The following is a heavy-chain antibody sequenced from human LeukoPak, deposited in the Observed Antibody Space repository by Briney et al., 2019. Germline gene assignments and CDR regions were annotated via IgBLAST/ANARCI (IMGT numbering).Heavy chain of an antibody. Sequence: GESLKISCKGSGYSFTSYWIGWVRQMPGKGLEWMGIIYPGDSDTRYSPSFQGQVTISADKSISTAYLQWSSLKASDTAMYYCARHDSRYTPRGSTYYMDVWGKGTTVTVSS. CDR3: ARHDSRYTPRGSTYYMDV. V-gene: IGHV5-51*01. CDR2: IYPGDSDT. CDR1: GYSFTSYW. D-gene: IGHD3-16*01. J-gene: IGHJ6*03.